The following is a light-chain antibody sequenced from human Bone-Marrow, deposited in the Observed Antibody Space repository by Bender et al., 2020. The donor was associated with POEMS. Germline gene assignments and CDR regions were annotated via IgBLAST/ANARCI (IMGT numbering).Light chain of an antibody. Sequence: QSALTQPASVSGSPGQSITISCAGTSSDVGSYDLVSWYQQHPGKAPKLMIYEVTNRPSGVSSRFSGSKSGNTASLAITGLQAEDEADYYCQSYDSSLSGVVFGGGTKLTVL. CDR3: QSYDSSLSGVV. J-gene: IGLJ2*01. V-gene: IGLV2-14*02. CDR1: SSDVGSYDL. CDR2: EVT.